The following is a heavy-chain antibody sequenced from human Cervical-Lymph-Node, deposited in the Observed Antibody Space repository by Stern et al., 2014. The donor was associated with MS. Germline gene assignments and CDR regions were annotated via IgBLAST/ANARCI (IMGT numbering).Heavy chain of an antibody. Sequence: VQLVQSGAEVKKPGESLKISCKDSGYSFTRYWIGWVRQMPGKGLEWMGIIYPGDSDTRYSASFQGQVPISADKSINTAYLQWSSLRASDSAIYYCARGGVSFDTGLVAFDYWGQGTLVTVSS. J-gene: IGHJ4*02. CDR3: ARGGVSFDTGLVAFDY. D-gene: IGHD5-18*01. CDR2: IYPGDSDT. V-gene: IGHV5-51*01. CDR1: GYSFTRYW.